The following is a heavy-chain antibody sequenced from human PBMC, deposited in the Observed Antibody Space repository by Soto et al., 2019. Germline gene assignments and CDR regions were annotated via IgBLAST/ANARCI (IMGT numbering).Heavy chain of an antibody. D-gene: IGHD6-19*01. CDR3: ARRGWGSGWYWFDP. V-gene: IGHV4-59*08. Sequence: QVQLQESGPGLVKPSETLSLTCTVSGGSISSYYWSWIRQPPGKGLEWIGYIYYSGSTNYSPSLESRVTISVDTSKNQFSLNLSSVTAADTAVYYCARRGWGSGWYWFDPWGQGTQVTVSS. CDR2: IYYSGST. CDR1: GGSISSYY. J-gene: IGHJ5*02.